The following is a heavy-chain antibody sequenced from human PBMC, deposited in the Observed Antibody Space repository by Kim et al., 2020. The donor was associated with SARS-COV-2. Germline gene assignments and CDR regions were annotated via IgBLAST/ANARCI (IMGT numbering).Heavy chain of an antibody. Sequence: GGSLRLSCAASGFTFSSSAMSWVRQAPGKGLECNSHIRSGGDNTYYADSVKGRFTISRDNSKNTLYLQMNSLRAEDTAVYYCAKTGQLDSWGQGTLVTVSS. D-gene: IGHD5-18*01. CDR2: IRSGGDNT. CDR1: GFTFSSSA. V-gene: IGHV3-23*01. CDR3: AKTGQLDS. J-gene: IGHJ4*02.